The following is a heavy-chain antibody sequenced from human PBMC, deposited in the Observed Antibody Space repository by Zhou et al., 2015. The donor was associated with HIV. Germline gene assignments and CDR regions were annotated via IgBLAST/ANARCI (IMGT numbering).Heavy chain of an antibody. CDR1: GGTFSSFI. Sequence: QVQLVQSGAEVKKPGSSVKVSCKASGGTFSSFIISWVRQAPGQGLEWMGGIIAMFSEANYAQKFQGRVTISADESTTTAYMELRSLRSEDTAVYYCAKDLYRDGPQIGAADGFDIWGQGTMVTVSS. D-gene: IGHD1-26*01. V-gene: IGHV1-69*01. CDR2: IIAMFSEA. J-gene: IGHJ3*02. CDR3: AKDLYRDGPQIGAADGFDI.